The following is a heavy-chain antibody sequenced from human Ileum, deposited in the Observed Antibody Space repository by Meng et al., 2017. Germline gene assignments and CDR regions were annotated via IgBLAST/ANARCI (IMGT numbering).Heavy chain of an antibody. J-gene: IGHJ4*02. CDR2: IKEDGSEK. D-gene: IGHD6-19*01. Sequence: GESLKISCAASGFSFSSFWMSWVRQAPGRGREWVANIKEDGSEKNYVESLKGRFTISRDNAKNSLYLQMGSLRAEDTAVYYCARGGWYWNYWGQGTLVTVSS. CDR1: GFSFSSFW. CDR3: ARGGWYWNY. V-gene: IGHV3-7*04.